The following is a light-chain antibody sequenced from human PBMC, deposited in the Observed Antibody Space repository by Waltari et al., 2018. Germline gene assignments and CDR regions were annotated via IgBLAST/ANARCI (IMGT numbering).Light chain of an antibody. V-gene: IGLV2-8*01. CDR1: SSAVGGYTF. CDR2: EVS. CDR3: SSYAGNHVV. Sequence: QSALPQPPSASGSPGQSVPISCTGTSSAVGGYTFVSWYQQHPGKPPKLMIYEVSKRPSGVPDRFSGSKSGNTASLTVSGLQPEDEADYYCSSYAGNHVVFGGGTKLTVL. J-gene: IGLJ2*01.